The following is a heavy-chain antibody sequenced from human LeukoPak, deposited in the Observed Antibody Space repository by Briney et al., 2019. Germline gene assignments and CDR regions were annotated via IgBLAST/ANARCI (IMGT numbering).Heavy chain of an antibody. CDR2: IKQDGSEK. J-gene: IGHJ3*02. V-gene: IGHV3-7*01. CDR1: GFTFSSYW. D-gene: IGHD3-10*01. CDR3: ARDFKGFGELGDAFDI. Sequence: GGSLRLSCAASGFTFSSYWMSWVRQAPGKGLEWVANIKQDGSEKNYVDSVKGRFTISRDNAKNSLYLQMNSLRAEDTAVYYCARDFKGFGELGDAFDIWGQGTMVTVSS.